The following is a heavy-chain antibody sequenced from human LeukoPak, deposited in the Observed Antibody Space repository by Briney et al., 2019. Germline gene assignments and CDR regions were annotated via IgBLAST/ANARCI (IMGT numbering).Heavy chain of an antibody. CDR1: GYSISSGYY. CDR3: ARDIGYDSSGYYFVN. V-gene: IGHV4-38-2*02. CDR2: IYHSGST. D-gene: IGHD3-22*01. J-gene: IGHJ4*02. Sequence: PSETLSLTCSFSGYSISSGYYWGWIRQPPGKGLEWIGSIYHSGSTYYNPSLKSRVTISVATSKNQFSLKLSSVTAADTAVYYCARDIGYDSSGYYFVNWGQGTLVTVSS.